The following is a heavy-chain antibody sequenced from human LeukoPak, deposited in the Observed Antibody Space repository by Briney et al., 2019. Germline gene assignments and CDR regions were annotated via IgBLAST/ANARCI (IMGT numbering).Heavy chain of an antibody. Sequence: PSETLSLTCTVSGGSISSGGYYWSWIRQHPGKGLEWIGYIYYSGSTYYNPSLKSRVTISVDTSKNQFSLKLSSVTAADTAVCYCARSSSCSGGSCYSPFDYWGQGTLVTVSS. CDR1: GGSISSGGYY. J-gene: IGHJ4*02. CDR3: ARSSSCSGGSCYSPFDY. D-gene: IGHD2-15*01. CDR2: IYYSGST. V-gene: IGHV4-31*03.